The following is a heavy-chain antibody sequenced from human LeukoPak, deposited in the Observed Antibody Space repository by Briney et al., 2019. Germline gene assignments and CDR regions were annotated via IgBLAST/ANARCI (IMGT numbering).Heavy chain of an antibody. V-gene: IGHV4-34*01. CDR2: INHSGST. J-gene: IGHJ4*02. CDR3: ARWDDVDTAFDY. Sequence: SETLSLTCAVYGGSFSGYYWSWIRQPPGKGLEWIGEINHSGSTNYNPSLKSRVTISVDTSKNQFSLKLSSVTAADTAVYYCARWDDVDTAFDYWGQGALVTVSS. D-gene: IGHD5-18*01. CDR1: GGSFSGYY.